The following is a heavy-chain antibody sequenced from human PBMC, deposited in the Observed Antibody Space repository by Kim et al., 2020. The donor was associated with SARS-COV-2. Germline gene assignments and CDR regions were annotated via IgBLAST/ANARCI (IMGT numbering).Heavy chain of an antibody. CDR2: TYYRSKWYN. D-gene: IGHD6-19*01. J-gene: IGHJ5*02. CDR3: AGVAGTAGVGLDP. CDR1: GDSVSSNSAA. V-gene: IGHV6-1*01. Sequence: SQTLSLTRAISGDSVSSNSAAWNWIRQSPSRGLEWLGRTYYRSKWYNDYAVSVKSRITINPDTSKNQFSLQLNSVTPEDTAVYYCAGVAGTAGVGLDPWGQGTLVTVSS.